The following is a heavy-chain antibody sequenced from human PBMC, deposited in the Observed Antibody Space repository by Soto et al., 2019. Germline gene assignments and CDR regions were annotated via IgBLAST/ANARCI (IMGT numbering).Heavy chain of an antibody. CDR1: GYTFSGYY. V-gene: IGHV1-46*01. J-gene: IGHJ6*02. D-gene: IGHD3-10*01. CDR3: ASDYGSGVEMDV. CDR2: FKPTGSGST. Sequence: ASVKVSCKPSGYTFSGYYVHWVRQAPGQGLEWMGVFKPTGSGSTSYAQRFQGRVTVTRDTSTSTVYMELGSLRFDDTAVYFCASDYGSGVEMDVWGQGTTVTVSS.